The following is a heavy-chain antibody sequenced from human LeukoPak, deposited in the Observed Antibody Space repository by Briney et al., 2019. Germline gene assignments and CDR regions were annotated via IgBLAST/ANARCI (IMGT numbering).Heavy chain of an antibody. CDR2: IYYSGST. CDR3: ASSYDSREGLGGY. Sequence: SETLSLTCTVSGGSISSYYWSWIRQPPGKGLEWIGYIYYSGSTNYNPSLKSRVTISVDTSKDQFSLKLSSVTAADTAVYYCASSYDSREGLGGYWGQGTLVTVSS. CDR1: GGSISSYY. J-gene: IGHJ4*02. V-gene: IGHV4-59*01. D-gene: IGHD3-3*01.